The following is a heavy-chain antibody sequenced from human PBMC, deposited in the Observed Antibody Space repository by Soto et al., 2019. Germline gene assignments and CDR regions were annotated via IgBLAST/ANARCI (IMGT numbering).Heavy chain of an antibody. Sequence: PSETLSLTCTVSGGSISSGAYYWSWIRQHPGKGLEWIGYIYYSGSTYYNPSLESRVTLSVDTSRNQFSLKVSSVTAADTAVYYCARANYFDSSGPFDYWGPGTLVTVS. J-gene: IGHJ4*02. CDR2: IYYSGST. V-gene: IGHV4-31*03. D-gene: IGHD3-22*01. CDR3: ARANYFDSSGPFDY. CDR1: GGSISSGAYY.